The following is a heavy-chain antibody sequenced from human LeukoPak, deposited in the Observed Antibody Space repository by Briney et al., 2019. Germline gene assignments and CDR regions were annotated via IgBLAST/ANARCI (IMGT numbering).Heavy chain of an antibody. J-gene: IGHJ4*02. D-gene: IGHD1-14*01. Sequence: GGSLRLSCAASGFSVITNDMTWVRQAPGKGLEWVSVLYSDGNKKYADSVQRRFTISRHNSKNTLYLEMNSLSRDDTAVYYCARGVEPLAANTLAYWGQGSLVTDSS. CDR3: ARGVEPLAANTLAY. CDR2: LYSDGNK. CDR1: GFSVITND. V-gene: IGHV3-53*01.